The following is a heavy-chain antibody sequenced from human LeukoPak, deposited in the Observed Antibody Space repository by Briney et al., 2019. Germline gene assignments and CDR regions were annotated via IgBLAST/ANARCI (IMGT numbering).Heavy chain of an antibody. V-gene: IGHV5-51*01. Sequence: GESLKISCQDSGYTFIDYWIGWVRQVPGKGLEWMGIIFPADSDTKYSPSFQRQVTISVDRSTSTAYLQWSSLKASDTAVYYCARHGLEGCTGGRCFQSFHYYGMDVWGQGTAVTVSS. CDR3: ARHGLEGCTGGRCFQSFHYYGMDV. CDR2: IFPADSDT. D-gene: IGHD2-8*02. CDR1: GYTFIDYW. J-gene: IGHJ6*02.